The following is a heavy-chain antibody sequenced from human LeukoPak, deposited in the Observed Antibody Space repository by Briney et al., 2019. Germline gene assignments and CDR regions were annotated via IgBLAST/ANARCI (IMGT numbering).Heavy chain of an antibody. J-gene: IGHJ2*01. D-gene: IGHD2-21*02. Sequence: NPSETLSLTCAVYGGSFSGYYWSWIRQPPGKGLEWIGEINHSGSTNYNPSLKSRATISVDTSKNQFSLKLSSVTAADTAVYYCARGSRIVVVTAIGGWYFDLWGRGTLVTVSS. V-gene: IGHV4-34*01. CDR2: INHSGST. CDR1: GGSFSGYY. CDR3: ARGSRIVVVTAIGGWYFDL.